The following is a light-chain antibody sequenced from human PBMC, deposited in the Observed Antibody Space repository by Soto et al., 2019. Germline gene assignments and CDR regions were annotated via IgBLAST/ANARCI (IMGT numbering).Light chain of an antibody. CDR3: QQYNNWPWT. CDR2: GAS. Sequence: EIVLTQSPVTLSVSPGERAPLSCRASQSVSSNLAWYQQKPGQAPRLLIYGASTRATGIPARFSGSGSGTEFTLTISSLQSEDFAVYYCQQYNNWPWTFGQGTKVDI. CDR1: QSVSSN. V-gene: IGKV3-15*01. J-gene: IGKJ1*01.